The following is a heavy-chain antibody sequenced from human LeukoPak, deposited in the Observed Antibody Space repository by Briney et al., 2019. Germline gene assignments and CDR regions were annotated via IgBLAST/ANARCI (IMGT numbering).Heavy chain of an antibody. J-gene: IGHJ4*02. CDR1: GFTFSSYG. V-gene: IGHV3-30*18. D-gene: IGHD1-1*01. CDR3: AKDVPGYNY. CDR2: ISYDGSNK. Sequence: GGSLRLSCAASGFTFSSYGMHWVRQAPGKGLEWVAVISYDGSNKYYADSVKGRFTISRDNSKNTLYLQMNSLRAEDTAVYYCAKDVPGYNYWGQGTLVTVSS.